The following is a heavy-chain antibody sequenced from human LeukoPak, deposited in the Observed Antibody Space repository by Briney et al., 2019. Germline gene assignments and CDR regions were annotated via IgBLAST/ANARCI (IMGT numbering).Heavy chain of an antibody. Sequence: SETLSLTSTVSGGSISSSSYYWGWIREPPGKGLEWIGSIYYSGSTYYNPSLKRRVTISLDTSKNQFSLKLCAVTAADTAVYYCASADSRHWGQGTLFTVSS. V-gene: IGHV4-39*07. CDR2: IYYSGST. J-gene: IGHJ4*02. D-gene: IGHD6-13*01. CDR3: ASADSRH. CDR1: GGSISSSSYY.